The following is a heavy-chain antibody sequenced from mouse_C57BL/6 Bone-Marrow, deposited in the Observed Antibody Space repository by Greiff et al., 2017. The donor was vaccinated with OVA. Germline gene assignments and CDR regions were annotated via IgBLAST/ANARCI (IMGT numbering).Heavy chain of an antibody. CDR2: IDPANGNT. D-gene: IGHD2-1*01. J-gene: IGHJ1*03. CDR1: GFNIKDYY. CDR3: AAYGNYPYWYFDV. V-gene: IGHV14-3*01. Sequence: VQLQQSGAELVKPGASVKLSCTASGFNIKDYYMHWVKQRTEQGLEWIGRIDPANGNTKYAPKFQGKATITADTSSNTAYLQLSSLTSEDTAIYYCAAYGNYPYWYFDVWGTGTTVTVSS.